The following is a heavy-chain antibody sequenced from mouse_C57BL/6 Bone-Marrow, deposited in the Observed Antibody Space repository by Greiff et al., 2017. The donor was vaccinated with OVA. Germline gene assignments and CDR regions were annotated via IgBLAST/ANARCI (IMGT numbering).Heavy chain of an antibody. CDR1: GFTFSDYG. V-gene: IGHV5-17*01. CDR2: ISSGSSTI. D-gene: IGHD4-1*01. Sequence: DVMLVESGGGLVKPGGSLKLSCAASGFTFSDYGMHWVRQAPEKGLEWVAYISSGSSTIYYADTVKGRFTISRDNAKNTLFLQMTSLRSEDTAMYYCARGELGSFAYWGQGTLVTVSA. CDR3: ARGELGSFAY. J-gene: IGHJ3*01.